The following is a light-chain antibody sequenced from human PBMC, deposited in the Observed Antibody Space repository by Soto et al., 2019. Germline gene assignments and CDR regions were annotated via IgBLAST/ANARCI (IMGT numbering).Light chain of an antibody. J-gene: IGKJ5*01. V-gene: IGKV3-11*01. CDR1: QSVSGY. Sequence: EVVLTQSPATLSLSPGERATLSCRASQSVSGYLAWYQQKPGQVPRLLIYDAFNRATGIPVRFSGSGSGTDFTLTISILEPEDFAVYYCQHRSSWPITFGQGTRLEIK. CDR2: DAF. CDR3: QHRSSWPIT.